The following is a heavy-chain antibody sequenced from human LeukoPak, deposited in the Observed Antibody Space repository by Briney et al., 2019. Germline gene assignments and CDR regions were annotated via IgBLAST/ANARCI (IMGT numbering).Heavy chain of an antibody. CDR2: IRSKAYGGTT. CDR1: GFTFGDYA. Sequence: PGGSLRLSCTASGFTFGDYAMSWVRQAPGKGLEWVGFIRSKAYGGTTEYAASVKGRFTISRDDSKSIAYLQMNSLKTEDTAVYYCTTGLAYCGGDCYDFWGQGTLVTVSS. J-gene: IGHJ4*02. D-gene: IGHD2-21*01. CDR3: TTGLAYCGGDCYDF. V-gene: IGHV3-49*04.